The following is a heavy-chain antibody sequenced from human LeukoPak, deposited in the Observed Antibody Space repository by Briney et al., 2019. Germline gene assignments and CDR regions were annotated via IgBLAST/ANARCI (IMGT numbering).Heavy chain of an antibody. Sequence: GRSLRLSSTASGFTFGDHAMSWVRQAPGKGLEWVGFIRSKAYRGTTEYAASVKGRFTISRDDSRSIAYLQMNSLNTEDTAVYYCTRGPIHLWLYDGVDVWGQGTTVIVSS. CDR2: IRSKAYRGTT. CDR3: TRGPIHLWLYDGVDV. CDR1: GFTFGDHA. V-gene: IGHV3-49*04. D-gene: IGHD5-18*01. J-gene: IGHJ6*02.